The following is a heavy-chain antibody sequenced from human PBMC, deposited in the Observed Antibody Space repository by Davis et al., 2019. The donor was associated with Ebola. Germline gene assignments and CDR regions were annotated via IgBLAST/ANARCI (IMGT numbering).Heavy chain of an antibody. J-gene: IGHJ4*02. Sequence: PGGSLRLSCAASGFIFNNYAMIWVRQAPGKGLEWVSSITDSGTNTHYADTVRGRFTISRDNSTNTVYLQLNSLRAEDTAIYYCLKELSPNIAQDSWGQGTQVIVSP. D-gene: IGHD2/OR15-2a*01. CDR3: LKELSPNIAQDS. CDR1: GFIFNNYA. CDR2: ITDSGTNT. V-gene: IGHV3-23*01.